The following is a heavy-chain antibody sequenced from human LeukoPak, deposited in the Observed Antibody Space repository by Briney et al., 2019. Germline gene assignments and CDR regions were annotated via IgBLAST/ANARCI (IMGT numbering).Heavy chain of an antibody. J-gene: IGHJ4*02. Sequence: PGGSLRLSCEGSGFNFGSYSMSWVRQAPGKGLEWVSGVLSGGGSTYYADAVKGRFTISRDNSRSTLYLQMNSLRAEDTAVYYCAKDAIYGDGYWEFDYWGQGTLVTVSS. CDR1: GFNFGSYS. CDR3: AKDAIYGDGYWEFDY. CDR2: VLSGGGST. V-gene: IGHV3-23*01. D-gene: IGHD2-21*01.